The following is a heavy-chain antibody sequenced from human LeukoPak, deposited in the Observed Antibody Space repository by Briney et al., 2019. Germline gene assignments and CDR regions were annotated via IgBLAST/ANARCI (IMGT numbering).Heavy chain of an antibody. V-gene: IGHV3-30*03. CDR1: GRPFSSSI. CDR2: MSFDGSQ. D-gene: IGHD6-6*01. Sequence: GGSLSLSCALSGRPFSSSIMHWVRRAPGKGLEWVAGMSFDGSQYYVESVKGRFTISRDNAKNSLHLHLSSLRADDTAVYYCARTAARRFDYWGQGTLVTVSS. CDR3: ARTAARRFDY. J-gene: IGHJ4*02.